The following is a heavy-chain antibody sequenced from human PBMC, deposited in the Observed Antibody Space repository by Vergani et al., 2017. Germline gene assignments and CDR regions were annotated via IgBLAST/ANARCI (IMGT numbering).Heavy chain of an antibody. CDR3: AKDHITMVRGVTVTFDY. Sequence: EVQLLESGGGLVQPGGSLRLSCAASGFTFSSYAMSWVRQAPGKGVEWVSAISGSGGSTYYADSVKGRFTISRDNSKNTLYLQMNSLRAEDTAVYYCAKDHITMVRGVTVTFDYWGQGTLVTVSS. D-gene: IGHD3-10*01. CDR2: ISGSGGST. V-gene: IGHV3-23*01. J-gene: IGHJ4*02. CDR1: GFTFSSYA.